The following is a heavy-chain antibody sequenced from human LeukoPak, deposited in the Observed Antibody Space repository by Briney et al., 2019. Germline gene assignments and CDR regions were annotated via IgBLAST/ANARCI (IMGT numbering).Heavy chain of an antibody. D-gene: IGHD5-12*01. CDR1: GFTFSSYA. Sequence: GGSLRFSCAASGFTFSSYAMHWVRQAPGKGLEWVAVISYDGSNKYYADSVKGRFTISRDNSKNTLYLQMNSLRAEDTAVYYCAKGLGGYDPVYYYYMDVWGKGTTVTVSS. J-gene: IGHJ6*03. CDR2: ISYDGSNK. V-gene: IGHV3-30*04. CDR3: AKGLGGYDPVYYYYMDV.